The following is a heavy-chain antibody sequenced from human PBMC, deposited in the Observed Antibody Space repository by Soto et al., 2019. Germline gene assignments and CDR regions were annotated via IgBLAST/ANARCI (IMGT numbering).Heavy chain of an antibody. CDR3: ARSQGSSTSLEIYYYYYYGMDV. Sequence: QVQLVQSGAEVKKPGSSVKVSCKASGGTFGSYAISWVRQAPGQGLEWMGGIIPIPGTANYAQKFQGRDTIAADESTSTAYVELSSLRSEDTAVYYCARSQGSSTSLEIYYYYYYGMDVWGQGTTVTVSS. D-gene: IGHD2-2*01. J-gene: IGHJ6*02. V-gene: IGHV1-69*01. CDR2: IIPIPGTA. CDR1: GGTFGSYA.